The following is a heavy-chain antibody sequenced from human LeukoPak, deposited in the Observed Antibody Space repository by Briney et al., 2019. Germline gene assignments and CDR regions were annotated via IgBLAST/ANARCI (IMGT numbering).Heavy chain of an antibody. V-gene: IGHV6-1*01. CDR3: ARDGITMVRGVGLHYYGMDV. CDR1: GDSVSSNSAA. D-gene: IGHD3-10*01. Sequence: SQTLSLTCAISGDSVSSNSAAWNWIRQSPSRCLEWLGRTYYRSKWYNDYAVSVKSRITINPDTSKNQFSLQLNSVTPEDTAVYYCARDGITMVRGVGLHYYGMDVWGQGTTVTVPS. J-gene: IGHJ6*02. CDR2: TYYRSKWYN.